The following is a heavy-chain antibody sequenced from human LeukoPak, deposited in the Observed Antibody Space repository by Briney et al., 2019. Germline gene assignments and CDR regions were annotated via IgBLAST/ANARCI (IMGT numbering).Heavy chain of an antibody. D-gene: IGHD3-10*01. J-gene: IGHJ2*01. Sequence: SETLSLTCTVSGGSISSYYWSWIRQPAGKGLEWIGRIYASGSTNYNPSLKSRVTMSVDTSKNQFSLKLSSVTAADTAVYYCASAPTRGWYFDLWGRGTLVTVSS. CDR2: IYASGST. CDR1: GGSISSYY. CDR3: ASAPTRGWYFDL. V-gene: IGHV4-4*07.